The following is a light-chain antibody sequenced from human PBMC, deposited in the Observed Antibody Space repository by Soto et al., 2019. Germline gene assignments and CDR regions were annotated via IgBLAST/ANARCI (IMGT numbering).Light chain of an antibody. CDR3: GVWDSSLSAVV. V-gene: IGLV1-51*01. CDR1: SSNIGSNY. CDR2: DNN. Sequence: QSVLTQPASVSAAPRQKVTISCSGSSSNIGSNYVSWYHQLPGTAPKLVIYDNNKQPSWIPDRLSGARSGTSATLGITGLQTGDEGDYYCGVWDSSLSAVVFGGGTKVTVL. J-gene: IGLJ2*01.